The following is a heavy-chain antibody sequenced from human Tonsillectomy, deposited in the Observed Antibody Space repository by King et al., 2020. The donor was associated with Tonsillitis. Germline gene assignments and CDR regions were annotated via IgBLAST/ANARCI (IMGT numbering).Heavy chain of an antibody. Sequence: QLVQSGTEVKKPGASVKVSCKTSGYTFIDYHMHWVRQAPGQGLEWMGRIYPDSGGTYYAQKFQGRVTLTSDTSTSTAYMELSGLVSDDMAVYYCVRENWYYDYWGQGTLVTVSS. V-gene: IGHV1-2*06. J-gene: IGHJ4*02. CDR1: GYTFIDYH. D-gene: IGHD1-7*01. CDR3: VRENWYYDY. CDR2: IYPDSGGT.